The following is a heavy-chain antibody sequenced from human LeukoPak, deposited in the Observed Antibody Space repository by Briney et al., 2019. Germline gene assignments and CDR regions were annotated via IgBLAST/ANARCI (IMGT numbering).Heavy chain of an antibody. J-gene: IGHJ6*02. D-gene: IGHD3-3*01. V-gene: IGHV3-9*01. Sequence: GGSLRLSCAASGFTFDDYAMRWVRQAPGKGLEWISGISWNSGSIGYADSVKGRFTISRDNAKNSLYLQMNSLRAEDTALYYCAKDSERITIFGVVINKHYGMDVWGQGTTVTVSS. CDR1: GFTFDDYA. CDR2: ISWNSGSI. CDR3: AKDSERITIFGVVINKHYGMDV.